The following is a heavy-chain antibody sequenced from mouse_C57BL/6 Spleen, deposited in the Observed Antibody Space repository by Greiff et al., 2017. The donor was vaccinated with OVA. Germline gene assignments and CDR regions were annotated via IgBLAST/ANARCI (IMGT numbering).Heavy chain of an antibody. CDR3: ARRGSFTWFAY. J-gene: IGHJ3*01. V-gene: IGHV5-9*01. CDR2: ISGGGGNT. Sequence: EVQRVESGGGLVKPGGSLKLSCAASGFTFSSYTMSWVRQTPEKRLEWVATISGGGGNTYYPDSVKGRFTISRDNAKNTLYLQMSSLRSEDTALYYCARRGSFTWFAYWGQGTLVTVSA. CDR1: GFTFSSYT.